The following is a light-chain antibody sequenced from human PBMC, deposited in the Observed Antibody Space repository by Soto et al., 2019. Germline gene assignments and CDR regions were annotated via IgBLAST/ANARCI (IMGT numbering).Light chain of an antibody. J-gene: IGLJ2*01. CDR1: SSDVGGYNY. CDR2: DVS. CDR3: SSCTSSSTLTV. V-gene: IGLV2-14*01. Sequence: QSVLTQPASVSGSPGQSITISCTGTSSDVGGYNYVSWYQQHPGKAPKLMIYDVSNRPSGVSNRFSGSKSGNTASLTISGLQAEDEADYYCSSCTSSSTLTVLGGGTKLTVL.